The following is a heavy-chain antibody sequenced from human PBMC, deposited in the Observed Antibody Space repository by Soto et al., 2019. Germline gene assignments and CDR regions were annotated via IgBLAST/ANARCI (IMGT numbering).Heavy chain of an antibody. J-gene: IGHJ6*02. CDR2: ISFDGSYK. V-gene: IGHV3-30*18. CDR1: GFTFSTYG. CDR3: TKENNPYYHYGMDV. Sequence: VQLVESGGGVIQPGGSLRLSCAASGFTFSTYGMHWVRQAPGKGLEWIAVISFDGSYKYYSDSVKGRFTISRDNAKNTLFLQMSSLRADDTALYYCTKENNPYYHYGMDVWGPGTTVTVSS.